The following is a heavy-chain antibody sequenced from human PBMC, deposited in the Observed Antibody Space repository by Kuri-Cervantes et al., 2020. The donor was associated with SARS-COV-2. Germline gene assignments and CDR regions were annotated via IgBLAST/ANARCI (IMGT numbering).Heavy chain of an antibody. J-gene: IGHJ5*01. CDR2: IYPGDSDT. CDR1: GYSFSSYW. Sequence: KVSRKGSGYSFSSYWIAWVRQVPGKGLECMGIIYPGDSDTTYSPSFQGQVTISADKSISTAYLQWSSLKASDTAIYYCARLSITIFGALTAPFDSWGQGTLVTVSS. CDR3: ARLSITIFGALTAPFDS. V-gene: IGHV5-51*01. D-gene: IGHD3-3*01.